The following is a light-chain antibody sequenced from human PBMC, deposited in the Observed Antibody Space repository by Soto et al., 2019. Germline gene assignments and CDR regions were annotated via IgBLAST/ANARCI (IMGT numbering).Light chain of an antibody. V-gene: IGKV1-33*01. CDR2: DAS. Sequence: DIQMTHSPSSLSASVVDRVTITFQASQDINNYLNWYQQKPGQAPKLLIYDASGLEVWVPSRFSGSGSGTESTLTISSLQSEDFAVYYCQQYSDWPPITFGQGTRLEIK. CDR3: QQYSDWPPIT. CDR1: QDINNY. J-gene: IGKJ5*01.